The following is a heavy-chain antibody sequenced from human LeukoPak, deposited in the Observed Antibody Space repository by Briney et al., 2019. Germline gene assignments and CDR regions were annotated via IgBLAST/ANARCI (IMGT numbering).Heavy chain of an antibody. Sequence: ASVKVSCKASGYTFTGYYMHWVRQAPGQGLEWTGRINPNNGGTNYAQKFQGRVTMTRDTSISTAYMELSRLRSDDTAVYYCASPQYDFWSGYDFDYWGQGTLVTVSS. V-gene: IGHV1-2*06. CDR1: GYTFTGYY. D-gene: IGHD3-3*01. J-gene: IGHJ4*02. CDR3: ASPQYDFWSGYDFDY. CDR2: INPNNGGT.